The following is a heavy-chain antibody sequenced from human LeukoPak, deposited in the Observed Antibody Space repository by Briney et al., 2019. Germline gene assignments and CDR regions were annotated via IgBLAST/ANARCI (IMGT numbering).Heavy chain of an antibody. CDR1: GFTFRSYG. CDR3: AKSYGAVRDYYYMDV. Sequence: QPGRSLRLSCAASGFTFRSYGMHWVRQAPGKGLEWVAVISYDGSNKYYADSVKGRFTISRDNSKNTLYLQMNSLRTEDTALYYCAKSYGAVRDYYYMDVWGKGTTVTVPS. D-gene: IGHD1-26*01. J-gene: IGHJ6*03. V-gene: IGHV3-30*18. CDR2: ISYDGSNK.